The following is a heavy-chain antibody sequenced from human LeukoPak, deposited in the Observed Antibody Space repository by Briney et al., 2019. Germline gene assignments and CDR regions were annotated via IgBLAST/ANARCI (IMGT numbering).Heavy chain of an antibody. J-gene: IGHJ2*01. CDR3: ASHDSPNWYVDL. CDR2: IYTSGST. V-gene: IGHV4-4*07. D-gene: IGHD2-15*01. CDR1: GGSISSYY. Sequence: SETLSLTCTVSGGSISSYYWSWIRQPAGKGLEWIGRIYTSGSTNYNPSLKSRVTMSVDTSKNQFSLKLSSVTAADTAVYYCASHDSPNWYVDLWGRGTLVTVSS.